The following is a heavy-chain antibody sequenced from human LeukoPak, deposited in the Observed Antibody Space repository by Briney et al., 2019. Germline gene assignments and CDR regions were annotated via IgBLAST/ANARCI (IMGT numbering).Heavy chain of an antibody. CDR1: GFAFSDYS. V-gene: IGHV3-48*01. CDR2: IRGSGSGM. Sequence: GGSLRLSCAASGFAFSDYSMNWVRQAPGKGLEWVVNIRGSGSGMGSGNYYAGSVKGRFTISRDNSKNTLYLQMNSLRAEDTAVYYCASAVRGVIPHYYYYGMDVWGQGTTVTVSS. D-gene: IGHD3-10*01. CDR3: ASAVRGVIPHYYYYGMDV. J-gene: IGHJ6*02.